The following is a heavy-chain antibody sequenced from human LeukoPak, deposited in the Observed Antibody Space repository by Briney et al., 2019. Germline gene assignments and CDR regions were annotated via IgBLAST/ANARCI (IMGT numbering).Heavy chain of an antibody. CDR1: GYDFTTFG. J-gene: IGHJ4*02. Sequence: GGALKISCYGSGYDFTTFGIAWVRQMPGKGREWRGTFYPGDSNTRYSPSFQGQVTMSADKSIRPAYLQWSSRKASDTAMYYCARHYDSSWFGYWGQGSLVTVSS. D-gene: IGHD6-13*01. CDR3: ARHYDSSWFGY. CDR2: FYPGDSNT. V-gene: IGHV5-51*01.